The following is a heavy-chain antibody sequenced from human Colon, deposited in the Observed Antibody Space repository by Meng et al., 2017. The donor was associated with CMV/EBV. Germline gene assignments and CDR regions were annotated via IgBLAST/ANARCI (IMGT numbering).Heavy chain of an antibody. D-gene: IGHD1-26*01. CDR3: ARGRGA. CDR2: ITWNSAGV. Sequence: SLKISCAASGFTFDDYAMHWVRQAPGKGLEWVSGITWNSAGVRYADSVKGRFTISRDNAKNSLYLQMNSLRAEDTAVYYCARGRGAWGQGTLVTVSS. CDR1: GFTFDDYA. V-gene: IGHV3-9*01. J-gene: IGHJ5*02.